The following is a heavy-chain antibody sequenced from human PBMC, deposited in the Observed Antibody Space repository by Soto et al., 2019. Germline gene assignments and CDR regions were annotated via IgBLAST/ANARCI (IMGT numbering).Heavy chain of an antibody. J-gene: IGHJ4*02. CDR1: GLTFSNYG. CDR2: ISDDGSNK. CDR3: AKEMIASTLADFFDY. D-gene: IGHD2-21*01. Sequence: GGSLRLSCAASGLTFSNYGMHWVRQAPGKGLAWVAVISDDGSNKYYADSVKGRFTISRDNSKNTLYLQMNSLSAEDTAIYYCAKEMIASTLADFFDYWGQGILVTVSS. V-gene: IGHV3-30*18.